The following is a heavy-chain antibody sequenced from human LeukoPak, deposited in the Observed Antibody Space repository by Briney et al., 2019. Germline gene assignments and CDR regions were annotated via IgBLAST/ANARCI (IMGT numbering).Heavy chain of an antibody. CDR1: GLTVSNND. J-gene: IGHJ4*02. V-gene: IGHV3-53*01. CDR3: VRDKGAGHSERFDS. D-gene: IGHD1-26*01. Sequence: PGGSLRLSCTASGLTVSNNDVSWVRQAPGKGLEWVSVTFGDGITYYSYSVMGRFAISRDNSKNTLYLQMNSLRAEDTALYYCVRDKGAGHSERFDSWGQGTLVTVSS. CDR2: TFGDGIT.